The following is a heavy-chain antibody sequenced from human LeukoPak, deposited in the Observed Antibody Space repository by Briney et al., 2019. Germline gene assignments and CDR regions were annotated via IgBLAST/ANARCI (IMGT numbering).Heavy chain of an antibody. J-gene: IGHJ4*02. D-gene: IGHD5-24*01. CDR1: GFTVSSNY. CDR2: IYSGGST. CDR3: ARGQEMATMNY. Sequence: GGSLRLSCAASGFTVSSNYMSWVRQAPGKGLEWVSVIYSGGSTYYADSVKGRFTISRHNSKDTLYLQMNSLRAEDTAVYYCARGQEMATMNYWGQGTLVTVSS. V-gene: IGHV3-53*04.